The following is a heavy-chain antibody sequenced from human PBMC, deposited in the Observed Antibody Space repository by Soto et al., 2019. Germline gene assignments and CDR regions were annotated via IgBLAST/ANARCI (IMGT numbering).Heavy chain of an antibody. V-gene: IGHV1-24*01. D-gene: IGHD1-1*01. Sequence: ASVKVSCTVSGYTITELSMHRVRQAPGKGLEWMGGFDPEDGETIYAQKFQGRVTMTEDTSTDTAYMELSSLRSEDTAVYYCATSPKGTYYFDYWGRGTLVTVSS. CDR1: GYTITELS. CDR3: ATSPKGTYYFDY. J-gene: IGHJ4*02. CDR2: FDPEDGET.